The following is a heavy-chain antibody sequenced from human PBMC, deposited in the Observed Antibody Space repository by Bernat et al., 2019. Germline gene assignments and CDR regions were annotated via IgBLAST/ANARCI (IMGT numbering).Heavy chain of an antibody. CDR3: AKPSSSWGNYYYYGMDV. CDR2: ISYDGSNK. CDR1: GFTFGTYA. D-gene: IGHD6-13*01. Sequence: QVQLVESGGGVVQPGRSLRLSCAASGFTFGTYAMAWVRQAPGKGLEWVAVISYDGSNKYYADSVKGRFTISRDNSKNTLYLQMNSLRAEDTAVYYCAKPSSSWGNYYYYGMDVWGQGTTVTVSS. V-gene: IGHV3-30*18. J-gene: IGHJ6*02.